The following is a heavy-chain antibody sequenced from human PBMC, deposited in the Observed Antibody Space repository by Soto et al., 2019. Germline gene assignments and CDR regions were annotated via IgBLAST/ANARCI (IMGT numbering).Heavy chain of an antibody. V-gene: IGHV4-34*01. J-gene: IGHJ4*02. CDR1: GGSFSGYY. Sequence: QVQLQQWGAGLLKPSETLSLTCAVYGGSFSGYYWSWIRQPPGKGLEWIGESSHSGSTKYNPSLKSRVPISVDTSTNQFSLKLSSVTAADTAVYYCARAYDYVWGTYRLDYWGQGTLVTVSS. CDR3: ARAYDYVWGTYRLDY. CDR2: SSHSGST. D-gene: IGHD3-16*02.